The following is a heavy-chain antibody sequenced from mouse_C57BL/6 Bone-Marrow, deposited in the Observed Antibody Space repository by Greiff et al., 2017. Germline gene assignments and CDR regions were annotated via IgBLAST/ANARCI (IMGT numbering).Heavy chain of an antibody. Sequence: EVKLVESGGGLVQPKGSLKLSCAASGFSFNTYAMNWVRQAPGKGLEWVARIRSKSNNYATYYAASVKDRFTISRDDSESMLYLQMNNLKTEDTAMYYCVRHHDGYYDYWYFDVWGTGTTVTVSS. D-gene: IGHD2-3*01. CDR3: VRHHDGYYDYWYFDV. J-gene: IGHJ1*03. V-gene: IGHV10-1*01. CDR2: IRSKSNNYAT. CDR1: GFSFNTYA.